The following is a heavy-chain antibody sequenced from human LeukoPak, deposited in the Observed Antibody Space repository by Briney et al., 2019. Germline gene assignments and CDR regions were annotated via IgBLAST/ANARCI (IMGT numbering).Heavy chain of an antibody. CDR2: ISSSGSTI. Sequence: GGSLRLSCAASGFTFSSYGMSWVRQAPGKGLEWVSYISSSGSTIYYADSVKGRFTISRDIAKNSLYLQMNSLRAEDTAVYYCARLDTITMVLLSYYYMDVWGKGTTVTISS. CDR3: ARLDTITMVLLSYYYMDV. V-gene: IGHV3-48*04. CDR1: GFTFSSYG. D-gene: IGHD3-10*01. J-gene: IGHJ6*03.